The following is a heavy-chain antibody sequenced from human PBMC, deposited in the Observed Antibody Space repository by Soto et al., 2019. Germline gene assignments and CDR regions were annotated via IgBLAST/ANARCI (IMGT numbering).Heavy chain of an antibody. CDR2: ISYAGSNN. V-gene: IGHV3-30*18. J-gene: IGHJ6*02. CDR1: GFTFSSYG. D-gene: IGHD1-26*01. CDR3: AKDSGFGSGITYSYYSGMDV. Sequence: QVQLVESGGGVVQPGRSLRLSCAASGFTFSSYGMHWVRQAPGKGLEWVAVISYAGSNNKYADSVKGRFTISRDNSKNTLYLQMNSLRGEATAVYSCAKDSGFGSGITYSYYSGMDVWGQGATVTGSS.